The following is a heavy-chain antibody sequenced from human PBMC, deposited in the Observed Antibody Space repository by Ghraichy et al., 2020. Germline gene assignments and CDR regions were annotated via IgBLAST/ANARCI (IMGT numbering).Heavy chain of an antibody. J-gene: IGHJ4*02. D-gene: IGHD3-22*01. V-gene: IGHV3-53*01. CDR3: ARGYYDTSGYFGGNY. CDR2: IYSGGST. Sequence: GGSLRLSCAASGFTVSSNYMSWVRQAPGKGLELVSVIYSGGSTYYADSVKGRFTISRDNSKNTLYLQMNSLRAEDTAVYYCARGYYDTSGYFGGNYWGLGTLVTVSS. CDR1: GFTVSSNY.